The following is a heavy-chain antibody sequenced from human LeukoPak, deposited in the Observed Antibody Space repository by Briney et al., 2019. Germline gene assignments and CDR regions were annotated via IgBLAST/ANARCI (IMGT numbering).Heavy chain of an antibody. CDR3: ASTAVVATDH. D-gene: IGHD4-23*01. V-gene: IGHV3-11*01. Sequence: TGGSLRLSCAASGFSFIDYYMSWIRQAPGKGLEWVSYISSTGTTVYYADSVKGRFTISMDNAKNLLYLQMNSLRAEDTAAYYCASTAVVATDHWGQGTLVTVSS. CDR2: ISSTGTTV. J-gene: IGHJ4*02. CDR1: GFSFIDYY.